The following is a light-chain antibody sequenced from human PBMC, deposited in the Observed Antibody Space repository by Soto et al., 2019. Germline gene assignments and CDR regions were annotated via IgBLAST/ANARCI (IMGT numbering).Light chain of an antibody. CDR1: SSNIGAGYN. Sequence: QSVLTQPPSVSGAPGQRVTISCTGSSSNIGAGYNVHWYQQLPGTAPKLLIYVNSNRPSGVPDRFAGSKSGTSASLAITGLQAEEEADYYCQSYVSSLSGVVFGGGTKLTVL. V-gene: IGLV1-40*01. CDR2: VNS. J-gene: IGLJ2*01. CDR3: QSYVSSLSGVV.